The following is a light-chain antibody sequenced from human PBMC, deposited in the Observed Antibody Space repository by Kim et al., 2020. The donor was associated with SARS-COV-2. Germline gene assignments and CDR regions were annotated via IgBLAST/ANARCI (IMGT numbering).Light chain of an antibody. V-gene: IGLV1-47*01. CDR1: SSNIGSNY. J-gene: IGLJ2*01. Sequence: GQSVTISCSGSSSNIGSNYVYWYQQFPGTAPKLLIYRNNQRPSGVPDRFSGSKSDTSASLAISGLRSEDEADYSCAAWDDSLSGPVFGGGTQLTVL. CDR3: AAWDDSLSGPV. CDR2: RNN.